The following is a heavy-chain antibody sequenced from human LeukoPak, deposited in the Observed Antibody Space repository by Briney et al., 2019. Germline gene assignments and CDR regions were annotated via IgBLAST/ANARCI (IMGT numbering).Heavy chain of an antibody. Sequence: GASVKVSCKASGYTFIDYYMHWVRQAPGQGLEWMGWINPNSGGTNYAQKFQGRVTMTRDTSISTAYMELSRLRSDDTAVYYCARGGDCYSSENDAFDIWGQGTMVTVSS. CDR2: INPNSGGT. CDR3: ARGGDCYSSENDAFDI. J-gene: IGHJ3*02. CDR1: GYTFIDYY. D-gene: IGHD2-21*02. V-gene: IGHV1-2*02.